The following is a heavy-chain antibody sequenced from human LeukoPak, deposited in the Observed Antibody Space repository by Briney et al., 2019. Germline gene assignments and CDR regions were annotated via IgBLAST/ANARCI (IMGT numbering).Heavy chain of an antibody. CDR3: ARSALYCSSTSCYTPLYYYYYMDV. D-gene: IGHD2-2*02. CDR1: GYSFTSYW. CDR2: IYPGDSDT. J-gene: IGHJ6*03. V-gene: IGHV5-51*01. Sequence: GESLKISCKGSGYSFTSYWIGWVRQMPGKGLEWMGIIYPGDSDTRYSPSFQGQVTISADKSISTAYLQWSSLKASDTAMYHCARSALYCSSTSCYTPLYYYYYMDVWGKGTTVTVSS.